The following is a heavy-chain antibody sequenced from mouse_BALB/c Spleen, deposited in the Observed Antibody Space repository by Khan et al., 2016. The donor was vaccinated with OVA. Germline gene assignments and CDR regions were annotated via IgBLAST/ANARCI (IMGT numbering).Heavy chain of an antibody. CDR3: ARDYYRYVGYYAMDY. CDR1: GFSLSRYN. J-gene: IGHJ4*01. V-gene: IGHV2-6-4*01. Sequence: VQLQESGPGLVAPSQSLSITCTVSGFSLSRYNIHWVRQPHGKGLAWLGMIWGGGGTDYNSTLKSRLSITKDNSESHVFLKVNRLQTDDTAMYYCARDYYRYVGYYAMDYVGQGTSVTGSS. D-gene: IGHD2-14*01. CDR2: IWGGGGT.